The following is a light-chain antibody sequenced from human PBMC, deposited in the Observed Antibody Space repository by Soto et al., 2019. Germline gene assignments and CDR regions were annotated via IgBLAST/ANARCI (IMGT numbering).Light chain of an antibody. CDR3: SSFAGSNIWV. Sequence: QSALTQPPSASGSPGQSVTISCTGSNVGEYDYVSWYQHHPGKAPKLIIHEVTKRPSVVADRFSGSKSGNTASLTVSGLQDEDEADYYCSSFAGSNIWVFGGGTKLTVL. V-gene: IGLV2-8*01. J-gene: IGLJ3*02. CDR2: EVT. CDR1: NVGEYDY.